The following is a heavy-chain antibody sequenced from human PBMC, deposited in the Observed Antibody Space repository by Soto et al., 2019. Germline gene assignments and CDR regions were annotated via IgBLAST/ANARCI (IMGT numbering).Heavy chain of an antibody. D-gene: IGHD1-7*01. V-gene: IGHV4-34*01. CDR2: INHSRST. Sequence: PSETLSLTCAVYGGSISGYYWSWIRQPPGKGLEWIGEINHSRSTNYNPSLKSRVTISVDTSKNQFSLKLTSVTAADTAVYYCARAGRITGTTALLDYWGQGALVTVSS. CDR3: ARAGRITGTTALLDY. CDR1: GGSISGYY. J-gene: IGHJ4*02.